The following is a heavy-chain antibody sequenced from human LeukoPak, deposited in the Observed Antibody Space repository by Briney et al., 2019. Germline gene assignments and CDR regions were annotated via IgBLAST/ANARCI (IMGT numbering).Heavy chain of an antibody. D-gene: IGHD6-6*01. CDR2: IFHSGST. V-gene: IGHV4-4*02. J-gene: IGHJ4*02. CDR1: GGSISSSNW. Sequence: PSETLSLTCAVSGGSISSSNWWSWVRQPPGKELEWIGEIFHSGSTNYNPSLKSRVTISVDTSKNQFSLKLSSVTAADTAVYYCARVISSSYDLIDYWGQGTLVTVSS. CDR3: ARVISSSYDLIDY.